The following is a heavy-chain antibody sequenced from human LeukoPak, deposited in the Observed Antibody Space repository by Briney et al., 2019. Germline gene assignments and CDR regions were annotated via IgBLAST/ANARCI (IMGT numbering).Heavy chain of an antibody. CDR2: ISGSGGST. J-gene: IGHJ4*02. CDR1: GFTFSSYA. D-gene: IGHD1-26*01. V-gene: IGHV3-23*01. Sequence: PGGSLRLSCAASGFTFSSYAMSWVRQAPGKGLEWVSAISGSGGSTYYADSVKGRFTISRDNSKNTPYLQMNSLRAEDTAVYYCAKQGWELSGFDYWGQGTLVTVSS. CDR3: AKQGWELSGFDY.